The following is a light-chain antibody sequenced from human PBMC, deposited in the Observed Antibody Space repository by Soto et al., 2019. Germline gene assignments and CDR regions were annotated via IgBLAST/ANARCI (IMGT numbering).Light chain of an antibody. V-gene: IGKV1-39*01. J-gene: IGKJ2*01. CDR3: QQYGSSPPYT. CDR2: AAT. Sequence: DFQMTQSPSSLSASVGDRITITCRASQTVSYFLNWYQHKPGKPPRLLIYAATSLEGGVPSRFSGSGSGTDFPLTISRLEPEYFAVYYCQQYGSSPPYTFGQGTKLEIK. CDR1: QTVSYF.